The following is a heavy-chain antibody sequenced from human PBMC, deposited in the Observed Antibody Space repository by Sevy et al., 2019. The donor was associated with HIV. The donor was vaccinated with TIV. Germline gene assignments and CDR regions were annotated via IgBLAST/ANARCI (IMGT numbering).Heavy chain of an antibody. Sequence: ASVKVSCKASGGTFSSYAISWVRQAPGQGLEWMGGIIPIFGTANYAQKFQGRVTITADESTSTAYMELSSLRSEDTAVYYCAGDILIGYYHFIIPRLDYWGQGTLVTVSS. CDR3: AGDILIGYYHFIIPRLDY. CDR1: GGTFSSYA. V-gene: IGHV1-69*13. CDR2: IIPIFGTA. J-gene: IGHJ4*02. D-gene: IGHD3-9*01.